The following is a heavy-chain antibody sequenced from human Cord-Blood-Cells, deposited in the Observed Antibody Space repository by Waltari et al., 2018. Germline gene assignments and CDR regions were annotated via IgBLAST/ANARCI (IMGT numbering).Heavy chain of an antibody. V-gene: IGHV4-34*01. CDR2: INQSGGT. Sequence: QVQLQQWGAGLLKPSETLSLTCAVYGGSFSGSYWSWIRQPPGKGLEWMGEINQSGGTNYNPSLKSRVTISVDTSKNQFSLKLSSVTAADTAVYYCARVRKLAAALIDYWGQGTLVTVSS. CDR3: ARVRKLAAALIDY. D-gene: IGHD6-13*01. J-gene: IGHJ4*02. CDR1: GGSFSGSY.